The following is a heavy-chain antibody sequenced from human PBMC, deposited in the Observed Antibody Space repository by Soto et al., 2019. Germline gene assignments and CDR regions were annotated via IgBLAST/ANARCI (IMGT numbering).Heavy chain of an antibody. CDR2: FDWDDDK. CDR3: ARMFCVNTTVAYFDY. J-gene: IGHJ4*02. CDR1: GFSLNTRGMC. Sequence: SGPTLVNPTQTLTLTCTFSGFSLNTRGMCVSWIRQPPGKALEWLARFDWDDDKYYSTSLRTRLTISKDTSKNQVVLTMTNMDPVDTATYYCARMFCVNTTVAYFDYWGLGTLVTVSS. V-gene: IGHV2-70*11. D-gene: IGHD1-1*01.